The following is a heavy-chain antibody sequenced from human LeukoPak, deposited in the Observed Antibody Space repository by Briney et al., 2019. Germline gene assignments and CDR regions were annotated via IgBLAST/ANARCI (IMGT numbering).Heavy chain of an antibody. D-gene: IGHD2-2*02. J-gene: IGHJ4*02. CDR2: INPYNGKT. CDR1: GYTFTTYG. Sequence: GSVKVSCKASGYTFTTYGISWVRQAPGQGLECMGWINPYNGKTNYAQKLQGRVTMTTDTSTSTAYMELRSLRSDDTAVYYCARELYGRFEYWGQGTLVTVSA. V-gene: IGHV1-18*01. CDR3: ARELYGRFEY.